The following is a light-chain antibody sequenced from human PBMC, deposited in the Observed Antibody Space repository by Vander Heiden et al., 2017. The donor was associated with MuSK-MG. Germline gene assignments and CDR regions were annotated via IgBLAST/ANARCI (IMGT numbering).Light chain of an antibody. V-gene: IGKV1-5*03. Sequence: DIQRTQSPSTLSASVGDRVTITCRASQSISSWLARYQQKPGKAPKLLIYKASSLESAVPSRFSASASVTEFTLSMRSLHLDDFATYYCHRYSTSPYTFGQGTKLXIK. CDR1: QSISSW. CDR3: HRYSTSPYT. CDR2: KAS. J-gene: IGKJ2*01.